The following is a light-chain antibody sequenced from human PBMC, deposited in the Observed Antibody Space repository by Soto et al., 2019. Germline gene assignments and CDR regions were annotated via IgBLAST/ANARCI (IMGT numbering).Light chain of an antibody. Sequence: EIVMTQSPVTLPVSPGERATLSCRASQSVITNVAWYQQKPGQAPRLLIYGASTRASGIPARFSGSGSGTEFILTISSLQSEDFAVYYCQQYNNWPPWTFGQGTKVDIK. CDR1: QSVITN. J-gene: IGKJ1*01. CDR2: GAS. V-gene: IGKV3-15*01. CDR3: QQYNNWPPWT.